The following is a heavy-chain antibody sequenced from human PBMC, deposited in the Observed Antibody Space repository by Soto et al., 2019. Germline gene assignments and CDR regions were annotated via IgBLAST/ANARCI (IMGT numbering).Heavy chain of an antibody. CDR1: GGTFISYA. J-gene: IGHJ6*02. CDR2: IIPIFGTA. CDR3: ASRSMDTSYYYYYYGMDV. Sequence: SVKVSCKASGGTFISYAISWVRQAPGQGLEWMGGIIPIFGTANYAQKFQGRVTITADESTSTAYMELSSLRSEDTAVYYCASRSMDTSYYYYYYGMDVWGQGTTVTVSS. D-gene: IGHD3-10*01. V-gene: IGHV1-69*13.